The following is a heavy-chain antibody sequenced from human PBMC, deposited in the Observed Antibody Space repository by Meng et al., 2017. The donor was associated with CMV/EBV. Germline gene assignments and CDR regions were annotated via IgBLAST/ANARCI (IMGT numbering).Heavy chain of an antibody. Sequence: ASVKVSCKASGYTFTGYYMHWVRQAPGQGLEWMGWINPNSGGTNYAQKFQGRVTMTRDTSISTAYMELSRLRSDDTAVYYCARDKRLGGNSIYYYYGMDVWGQGTTVTVSS. CDR1: GYTFTGYY. CDR2: INPNSGGT. V-gene: IGHV1-2*02. J-gene: IGHJ6*02. CDR3: ARDKRLGGNSIYYYYGMDV. D-gene: IGHD4-23*01.